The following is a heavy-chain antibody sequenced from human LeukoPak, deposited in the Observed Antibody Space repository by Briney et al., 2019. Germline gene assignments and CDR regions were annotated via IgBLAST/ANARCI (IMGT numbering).Heavy chain of an antibody. CDR2: IYYSGST. D-gene: IGHD2-15*01. V-gene: IGHV4-59*01. Sequence: SETLSLPCTVSGGSIRSYYWSWIRQPPGKGLEWIGYIYYSGSTNYNPSLKSRVTISVDTSKNQFSLKLSSVTAADTAVYYCARDPEGYCSGGSCYFSGFDPWGQGTLVTVSS. CDR1: GGSIRSYY. CDR3: ARDPEGYCSGGSCYFSGFDP. J-gene: IGHJ5*02.